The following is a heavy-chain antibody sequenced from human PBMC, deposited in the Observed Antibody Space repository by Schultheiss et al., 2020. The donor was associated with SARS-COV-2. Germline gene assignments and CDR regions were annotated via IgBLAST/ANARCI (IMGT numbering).Heavy chain of an antibody. CDR1: GGSISSGGYY. CDR3: ARGKTNSDTAQHYFDY. Sequence: SETLSLTCTVSGGSISSGGYYWSWIRQHPGKGLEWIGYIYYSGSTNYNPSLKSRVTISVDTSKNQFSLKLSSVTAADTAVYYCARGKTNSDTAQHYFDYWGQGTLVTVSS. CDR2: IYYSGST. J-gene: IGHJ4*02. V-gene: IGHV4-31*03. D-gene: IGHD5-18*01.